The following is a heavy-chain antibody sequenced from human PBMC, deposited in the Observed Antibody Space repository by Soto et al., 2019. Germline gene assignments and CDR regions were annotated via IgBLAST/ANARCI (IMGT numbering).Heavy chain of an antibody. J-gene: IGHJ1*01. V-gene: IGHV3-11*01. D-gene: IGHD6-19*01. CDR2: ISSSGSTI. CDR3: ASVADSSCWYIEYFQH. CDR1: GFTFSDYS. Sequence: QVQLVESGGGLVKPGGSLRLSCAASGFTFSDYSMSWIRQAPGKGLECVSYISSSGSTIYYADSVKGRFTISRDNAKNSQYLQMNSLRAEDMAVYYCASVADSSCWYIEYFQHWGQGTLVTVSS.